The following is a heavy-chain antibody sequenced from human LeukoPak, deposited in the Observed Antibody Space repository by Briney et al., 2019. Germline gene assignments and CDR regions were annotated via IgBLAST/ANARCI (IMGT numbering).Heavy chain of an antibody. D-gene: IGHD3-10*01. Sequence: GGSLRLSCAASGFTFSSYTMNWVRQAPGKGLEWVSSISSSSSLTYSADSVKGRFTISRDNAKNSLSLQLNSLRDEDTAVYFCAKVIRGGYGMDVWGQGTTVTVSS. J-gene: IGHJ6*02. CDR2: ISSSSSLT. CDR3: AKVIRGGYGMDV. CDR1: GFTFSSYT. V-gene: IGHV3-48*02.